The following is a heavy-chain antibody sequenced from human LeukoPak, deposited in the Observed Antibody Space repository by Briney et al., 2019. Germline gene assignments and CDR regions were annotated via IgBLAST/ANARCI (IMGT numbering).Heavy chain of an antibody. D-gene: IGHD2-2*01. Sequence: PSETLSLTCTVSGGSISSYYWSWIRQPPGKGLEWIGYIYYSGSTNYNPSLKSRVTISVDTSKNQFSLKLSSVTAADTAVYYCAREVLPAGSLWFDPWGQGTLVTVSS. J-gene: IGHJ5*02. V-gene: IGHV4-59*01. CDR1: GGSISSYY. CDR3: AREVLPAGSLWFDP. CDR2: IYYSGST.